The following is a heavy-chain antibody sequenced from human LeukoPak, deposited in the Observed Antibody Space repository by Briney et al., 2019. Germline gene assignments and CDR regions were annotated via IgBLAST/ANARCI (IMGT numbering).Heavy chain of an antibody. D-gene: IGHD1-26*01. CDR1: GGSISSYY. V-gene: IGHV4-59*01. CDR3: AGAMVGAPFYFDF. Sequence: PSETLSHTCTVSGGSISSYYWSWIRQPPGKGLEWIGYIYYSGSTNYNPSLKSRVTISVDTSKNQFSLKLSSVTAADTAVYYCAGAMVGAPFYFDFWGQGTLVTVSS. J-gene: IGHJ4*02. CDR2: IYYSGST.